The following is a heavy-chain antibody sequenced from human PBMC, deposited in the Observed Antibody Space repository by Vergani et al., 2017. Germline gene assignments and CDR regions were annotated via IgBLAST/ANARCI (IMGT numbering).Heavy chain of an antibody. CDR2: IYSGGST. CDR3: ARDRVDIVATTTYYYYYYGMDV. J-gene: IGHJ6*02. D-gene: IGHD5-12*01. V-gene: IGHV3-53*04. CDR1: GFTVSSNY. Sequence: EVQLVESGGGLVQPGGSLRLSCAASGFTVSSNYMSWVRRAPGKGLEWVSVIYSGGSTYYADSVKGRFTISRHNSKNTLYLQMNSLRAEDTAVYYCARDRVDIVATTTYYYYYYGMDVWGQXP.